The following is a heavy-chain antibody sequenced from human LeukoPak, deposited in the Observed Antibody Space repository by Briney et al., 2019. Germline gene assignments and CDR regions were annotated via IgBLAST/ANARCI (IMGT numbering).Heavy chain of an antibody. CDR3: ARYTASPHHWFDP. J-gene: IGHJ5*02. CDR2: IYHIGST. D-gene: IGHD5-18*01. CDR1: GGSIRGYY. Sequence: SETLSLTCTVSGGSIRGYYWSWIRQSPGKGLEWIGYIYHIGSTNYNPSLQSRVTISAEPSKNQFSLHLTSVTAADTAVYYCARYTASPHHWFDPWGQGTLVTVSS. V-gene: IGHV4-59*01.